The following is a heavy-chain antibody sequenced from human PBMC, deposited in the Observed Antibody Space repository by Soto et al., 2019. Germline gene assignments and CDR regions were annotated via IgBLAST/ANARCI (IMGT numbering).Heavy chain of an antibody. CDR1: GFTFSYYG. CDR3: AKDHDCGGTSCQFWEPGY. J-gene: IGHJ4*02. Sequence: QVQLVESGGGVVQPGKSLRLSCAAFGFTFSYYGMHWVRQAPGKGLEWVALISNAGSNKYYADSLKGRFTISRDNSKNTLYLKMNSPTAEDTAVYYCAKDHDCGGTSCQFWEPGYWGEGTLFIVSS. CDR2: ISNAGSNK. V-gene: IGHV3-30*18. D-gene: IGHD2-2*01.